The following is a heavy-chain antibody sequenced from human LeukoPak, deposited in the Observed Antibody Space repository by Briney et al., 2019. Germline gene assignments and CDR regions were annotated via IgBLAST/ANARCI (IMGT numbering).Heavy chain of an antibody. D-gene: IGHD5-12*01. V-gene: IGHV3-23*01. CDR1: GFTFSSYA. CDR2: ISGSGGST. CDR3: ARVQDSGWPYYYYYGMDV. J-gene: IGHJ6*02. Sequence: GGSLRLSCAASGFTFSSYAMSWVRQAPGKGLEWVSAISGSGGSTYYADSVKGRFTISRENAKNSLYLQMNSLRAGDTAVYYCARVQDSGWPYYYYYGMDVWGQGTTVTVSS.